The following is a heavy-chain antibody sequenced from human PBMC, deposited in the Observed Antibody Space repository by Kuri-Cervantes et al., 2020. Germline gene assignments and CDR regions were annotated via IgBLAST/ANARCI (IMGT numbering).Heavy chain of an antibody. J-gene: IGHJ3*02. D-gene: IGHD1-26*01. Sequence: ASVKVSCKASGGTFSSYTINWVRQATGQGLEWMGWMNPNSGNTGYAQKFQGRVTMTRNTSISTAYMELSSLRSEDTAVYYCVIVDPLRLSGPSVGAFDIWGQGTMVTVSS. CDR3: VIVDPLRLSGPSVGAFDI. CDR1: GGTFSSYT. CDR2: MNPNSGNT. V-gene: IGHV1-8*02.